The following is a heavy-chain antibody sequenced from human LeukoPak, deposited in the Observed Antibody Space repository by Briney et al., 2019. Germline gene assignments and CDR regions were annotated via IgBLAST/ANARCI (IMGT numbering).Heavy chain of an antibody. J-gene: IGHJ4*02. CDR2: ISYDGSNK. V-gene: IGHV3-30-3*01. Sequence: GRSLRLSCAASGFTFSSYAMHWVRQAPGKGLEWVAVISYDGSNKYYADSVKGRFTISRDNSKNTLYLQMNSLRADDTAVYYCAKDLGRYRNNFFDYWGQGNLVTVSS. CDR1: GFTFSSYA. D-gene: IGHD1-26*01. CDR3: AKDLGRYRNNFFDY.